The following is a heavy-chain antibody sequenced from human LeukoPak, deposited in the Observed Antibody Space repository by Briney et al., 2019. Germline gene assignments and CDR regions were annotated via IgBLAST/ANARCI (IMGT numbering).Heavy chain of an antibody. V-gene: IGHV4-31*03. CDR3: ARYCSSTSCPFDY. CDR2: IHNSGHT. J-gene: IGHJ4*02. CDR1: GDSVSSGTSF. D-gene: IGHD2-2*01. Sequence: SETLSLTCTVSGDSVSSGTSFWGLIRQRPGKGLEWVGYIHNSGHTYDNPSLSSRVIMSMYTAKNQFSLKLSSVTAADTAVYYCARYCSSTSCPFDYWGQGALVTVSS.